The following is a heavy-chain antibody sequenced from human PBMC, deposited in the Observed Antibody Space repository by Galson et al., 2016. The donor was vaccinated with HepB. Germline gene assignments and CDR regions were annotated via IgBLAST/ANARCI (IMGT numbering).Heavy chain of an antibody. Sequence: SVKVSCKASGGAFNSYTITWVRQAPGQGLEWMGGIIPISGTTHYAQKFQGRVTITADESTRIAYMELSSLRAEDPAAYSCARGLRPGPGGRYFDYWGQGTLVTVSS. CDR2: IIPISGTT. V-gene: IGHV1-69*13. CDR1: GGAFNSYT. D-gene: IGHD6-6*01. J-gene: IGHJ4*02. CDR3: ARGLRPGPGGRYFDY.